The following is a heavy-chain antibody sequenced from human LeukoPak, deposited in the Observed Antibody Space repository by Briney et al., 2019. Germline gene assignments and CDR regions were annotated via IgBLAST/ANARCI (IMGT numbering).Heavy chain of an antibody. J-gene: IGHJ5*02. Sequence: GGSLRLSCAASGFTFSSYAMHWVRQAPGKGLEWVAVISYDGSNKYYADSVEGRFTISRDNSKNTLYLQMNSLRAEDTAVYYCARGQYSSGHFEPWGQGTLVTVSS. CDR1: GFTFSSYA. D-gene: IGHD6-19*01. V-gene: IGHV3-30-3*01. CDR2: ISYDGSNK. CDR3: ARGQYSSGHFEP.